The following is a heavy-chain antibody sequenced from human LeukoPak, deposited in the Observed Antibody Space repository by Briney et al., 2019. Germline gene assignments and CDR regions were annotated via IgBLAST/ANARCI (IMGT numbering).Heavy chain of an antibody. CDR2: ISNGGTE. D-gene: IGHD2-2*01. J-gene: IGHJ4*02. CDR3: ARRTGDTRFCSRFSCFLPDY. CDR1: GFTFSDFG. Sequence: GGSLRLSCAASGFTFSDFGMNWVRQAPGKGLEWVASISNGGTEFYADSVKGRFAISRDTSTNTLSPQMNSLRAEDTAVYFCARRTGDTRFCSRFSCFLPDYWGQGTLVTVSS. V-gene: IGHV3-30*01.